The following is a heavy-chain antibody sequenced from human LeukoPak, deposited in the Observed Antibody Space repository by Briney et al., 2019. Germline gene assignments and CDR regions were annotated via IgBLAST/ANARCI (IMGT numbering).Heavy chain of an antibody. CDR2: IRPDGGQE. CDR1: GFTFRNSW. J-gene: IGHJ4*02. V-gene: IGHV3-7*01. CDR3: ATSSDWAFDH. Sequence: GVSLRLSCAASGFTFRNSWMTWVRQAPGKGLEWVANIRPDGGQEQYADSLEGRITISRDNVRNSLFLQLNNLRTEDTAVYFCATSSDWAFDHWGQGTLVTVSS. D-gene: IGHD6-19*01.